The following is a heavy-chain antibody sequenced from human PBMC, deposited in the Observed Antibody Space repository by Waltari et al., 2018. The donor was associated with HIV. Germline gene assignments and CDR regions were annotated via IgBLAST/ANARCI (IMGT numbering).Heavy chain of an antibody. CDR3: ARELRAGGHYYYGMDV. J-gene: IGHJ6*02. Sequence: QVQLVQSGAEVKKPGASVKVSCKASGYTFTGYYMHCVRQAPGQGLEWMGWINPNSGGTNYAQKFQGTVTMTRDTSISTAYMELSRLSSDDTAVYYCARELRAGGHYYYGMDVWGQGTTVTVSS. V-gene: IGHV1-2*02. CDR1: GYTFTGYY. D-gene: IGHD2-8*02. CDR2: INPNSGGT.